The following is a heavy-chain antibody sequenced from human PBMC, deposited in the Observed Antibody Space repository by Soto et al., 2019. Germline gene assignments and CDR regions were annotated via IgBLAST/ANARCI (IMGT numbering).Heavy chain of an antibody. D-gene: IGHD2-15*01. CDR3: AREENCSGGTCYSEYFRR. CDR1: GYLLTAYS. CDR2: VNPSGGST. J-gene: IGHJ1*01. Sequence: ASVKVSCKASGYLLTAYSMHWVRLAPGQGLEWMGVVNPSGGSTKYAQNFQGRVTMTRDTSTTTIYMELSSLRSDDTAIYYCAREENCSGGTCYSEYFRRWGQGTLVTVSS. V-gene: IGHV1-46*01.